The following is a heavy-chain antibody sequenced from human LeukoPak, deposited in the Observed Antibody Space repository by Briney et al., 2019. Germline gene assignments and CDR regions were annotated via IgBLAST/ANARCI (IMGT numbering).Heavy chain of an antibody. J-gene: IGHJ6*02. D-gene: IGHD2-15*01. CDR1: GFTFGDYA. CDR3: TRVRSGDAVVPALFGMDV. V-gene: IGHV3-49*04. CDR2: IRSRAYGGTT. Sequence: GGSLRRSCTASGFTFGDYAMSWVRQAPGKGLEWVGFIRSRAYGGTTEYAASVKGRFTISRDDSKSIAYLQMNSLKTEDTAVYYCTRVRSGDAVVPALFGMDVWGQGTTVTVSS.